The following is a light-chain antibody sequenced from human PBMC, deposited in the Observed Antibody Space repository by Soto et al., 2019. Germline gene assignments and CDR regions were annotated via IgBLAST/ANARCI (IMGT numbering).Light chain of an antibody. CDR3: RSYTCSRTEF. CDR2: DVG. Sequence: QSAMTQPASVSGSPGQSITISCTGTSSNIDGYNYVSWYQQHPGKAPKLMIYDVGSRPSGVSNRFSGSKSANTASLTISGLQAEDEAEYYWRSYTCSRTEFFGIGSKVTVL. J-gene: IGLJ1*01. CDR1: SSNIDGYNY. V-gene: IGLV2-14*03.